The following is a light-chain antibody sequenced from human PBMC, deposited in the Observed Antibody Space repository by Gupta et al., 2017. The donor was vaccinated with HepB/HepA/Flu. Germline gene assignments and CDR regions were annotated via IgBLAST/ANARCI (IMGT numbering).Light chain of an antibody. CDR1: QSLLHSNGYNY. J-gene: IGKJ1*01. Sequence: DIVMTQSPLSLPVTPGEPASISCRSSQSLLHSNGYNYLDWYLQKPGQSPQLLIYLGSDRASGVPDRFSGSGSGTYFTLKISRVEAEDVGVYYCMQARQTPPTFGQGTKVEIK. V-gene: IGKV2-28*01. CDR3: MQARQTPPT. CDR2: LGS.